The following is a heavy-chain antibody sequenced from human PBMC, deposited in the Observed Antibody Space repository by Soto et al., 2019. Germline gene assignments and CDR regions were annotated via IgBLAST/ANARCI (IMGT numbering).Heavy chain of an antibody. CDR1: GDTFSIYT. D-gene: IGHD6-13*01. CDR3: ASDRENSNWPNFDS. Sequence: QVQLVQSGSEVKKPGSSVRVSCKTSGDTFSIYTISWLRQAPGQGLEWVGRVLPFLDITTYSQRFQGRVTITADRSTTTAYMELSSLRSEDTAVYYCASDRENSNWPNFDSWGQGTLVTVSS. CDR2: VLPFLDIT. V-gene: IGHV1-69*02. J-gene: IGHJ4*02.